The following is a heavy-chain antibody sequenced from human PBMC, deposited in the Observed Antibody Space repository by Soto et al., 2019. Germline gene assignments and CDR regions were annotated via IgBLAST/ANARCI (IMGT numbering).Heavy chain of an antibody. J-gene: IGHJ4*02. Sequence: QVQLQQWGAGLLKPSETLSLTCAVYGGSFSGYYWSWIRQPPGKGLEWIGEINHSGSTNYNPSLQSRVTISVDTSKTQFSLKLSSVTAADTAVYYCARGGLWFGVDYWGQGTLVTVSS. CDR2: INHSGST. V-gene: IGHV4-34*01. D-gene: IGHD3-10*01. CDR1: GGSFSGYY. CDR3: ARGGLWFGVDY.